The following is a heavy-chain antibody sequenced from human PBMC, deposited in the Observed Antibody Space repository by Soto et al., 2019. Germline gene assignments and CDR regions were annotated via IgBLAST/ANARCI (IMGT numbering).Heavy chain of an antibody. CDR3: ARQGGEYNTMSDY. CDR2: INPNSGAT. V-gene: IGHV1-2*02. CDR1: GYTSTGYY. D-gene: IGHD3-10*01. J-gene: IGHJ4*02. Sequence: GASVKVSFKASGYTSTGYYQHWRRQAPGQGLEWMGWINPNSGATNHAQQFQGRVTLTRDTSISTAYLQWSSLKASDTAIYYCARQGGEYNTMSDYWGQGTLVTVSS.